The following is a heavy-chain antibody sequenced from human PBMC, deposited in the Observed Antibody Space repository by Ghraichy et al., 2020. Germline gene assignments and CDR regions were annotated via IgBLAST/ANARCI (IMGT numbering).Heavy chain of an antibody. D-gene: IGHD3-9*01. Sequence: GGSLRLSCAASGFSFSDFAMTWVRQAPGKGLEWVSVISGRGGAKLDADSVRGRFTISRDNSKSTLYLQMDSLRDEDTAVYYCAKNGHAILAVHLDYWGQGALVTVSS. V-gene: IGHV3-23*01. CDR3: AKNGHAILAVHLDY. CDR1: GFSFSDFA. J-gene: IGHJ4*02. CDR2: ISGRGGAK.